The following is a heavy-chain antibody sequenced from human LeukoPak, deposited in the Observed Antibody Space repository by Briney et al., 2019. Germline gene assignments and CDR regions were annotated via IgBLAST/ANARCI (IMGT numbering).Heavy chain of an antibody. CDR1: GYTFTTYG. V-gene: IGHV1-18*01. CDR2: ISGYSGNT. CDR3: ARDTGGAGWFDP. D-gene: IGHD3-10*01. Sequence: ASVKVSCKASGYTFTTYGISWVRQAPGQGLEWMGWISGYSGNTNYAQRFQGRVTMTTDTSTSTAYMELRSLRSDDTAVYYCARDTGGAGWFDPWGQGTLVTVSS. J-gene: IGHJ5*02.